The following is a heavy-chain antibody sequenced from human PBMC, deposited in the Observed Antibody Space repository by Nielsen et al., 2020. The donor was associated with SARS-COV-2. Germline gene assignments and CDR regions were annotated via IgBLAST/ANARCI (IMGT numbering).Heavy chain of an antibody. CDR3: AKAACFDWIDYYYGMDV. V-gene: IGHV3-9*01. CDR1: GFTFDDYA. CDR2: ISWNSGSI. Sequence: GGSLRLSCAASGFTFDDYAMHWVRQAPGKGLEWVSGISWNSGSIGYADSVKGRFTISRDNAKNSLYLQMNSLRAEDTALYYCAKAACFDWIDYYYGMDVWGQGTTVTVSS. J-gene: IGHJ6*02. D-gene: IGHD3-9*01.